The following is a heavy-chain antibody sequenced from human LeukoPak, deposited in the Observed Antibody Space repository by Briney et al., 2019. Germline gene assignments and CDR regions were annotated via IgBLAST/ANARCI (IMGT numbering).Heavy chain of an antibody. J-gene: IGHJ5*02. V-gene: IGHV4-30-4*07. CDR1: GGSISSGGYS. Sequence: SSETLSLTCAVSGGSISSGGYSWSWIRQPPGKGLEWIGYIYYSGSTYYNPSLKSRVTISVDTSKNQFSLKLSSVTAADTAVYYCARHVQLERLFDPWGQGTLVTVSS. CDR2: IYYSGST. CDR3: ARHVQLERLFDP. D-gene: IGHD1-1*01.